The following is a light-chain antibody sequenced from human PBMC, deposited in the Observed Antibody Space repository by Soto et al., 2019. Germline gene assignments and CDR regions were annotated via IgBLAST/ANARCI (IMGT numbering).Light chain of an antibody. CDR2: DAS. CDR3: QQRSNWPREVT. CDR1: QSVSSY. J-gene: IGKJ5*01. V-gene: IGKV3-11*01. Sequence: EIVLTQSPATLSLCPGERATLSCRASQSVSSYLAWYQQKPGQAPRLLIYDASNRATGIPARFSGSGSGTDFTLTISSLEPEDFAVYYCQQRSNWPREVTFGQGTRLEIK.